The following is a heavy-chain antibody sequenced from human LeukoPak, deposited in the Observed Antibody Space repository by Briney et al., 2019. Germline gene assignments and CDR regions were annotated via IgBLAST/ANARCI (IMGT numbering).Heavy chain of an antibody. CDR3: AKEKYYYEPFDY. D-gene: IGHD3-22*01. CDR2: ISVSGGST. J-gene: IGHJ4*02. Sequence: GGSLRRSGAASGFTFSSYAMSWVRQGPGKGLEWGSAISVSGGSTEYADSVKGRFTISRDNCKNTLYLQMNSLRAEDTAVYYCAKEKYYYEPFDYWGQGTLVTVSS. V-gene: IGHV3-23*01. CDR1: GFTFSSYA.